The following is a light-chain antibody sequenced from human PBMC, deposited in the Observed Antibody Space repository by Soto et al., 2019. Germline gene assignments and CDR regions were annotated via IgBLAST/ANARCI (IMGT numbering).Light chain of an antibody. V-gene: IGKV3-20*01. CDR1: QSVTGDK. CDR3: QQYGNSPFT. J-gene: IGKJ2*01. CDR2: GRS. Sequence: EIVLTQSPGPLSLSPGNSAALSCRASQSVTGDKVAWYQQRPGQAPRLLIYGRSTRATGIPARFRGSGSGTDYTLTINRLEPEDFALYYCQQYGNSPFTFGQGTKLEI.